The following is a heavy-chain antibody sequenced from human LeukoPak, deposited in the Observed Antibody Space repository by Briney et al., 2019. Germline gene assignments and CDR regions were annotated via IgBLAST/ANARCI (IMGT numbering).Heavy chain of an antibody. Sequence: PSETLSLTCAVYGGSFSGYHWSWIRQPPGKGLEWIGEISHSGSTNYNPSLKSRVTISVDTSKNQFSLKLSSVTAADTAVYYCARSAAALLDYWGQGTLVTVSS. CDR3: ARSAAALLDY. CDR2: ISHSGST. CDR1: GGSFSGYH. J-gene: IGHJ4*02. D-gene: IGHD6-13*01. V-gene: IGHV4-34*01.